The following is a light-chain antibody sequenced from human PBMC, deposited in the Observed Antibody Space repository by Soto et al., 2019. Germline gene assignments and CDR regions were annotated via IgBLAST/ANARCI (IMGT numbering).Light chain of an antibody. CDR3: HSYTSSPSHL. J-gene: IGLJ1*01. Sequence: QSVLTQPASVSGSPGQSITISCTGTSSDVGGYNYVSWYQQHPGKAPKLMIYDVSNRPSGVSNRFSGSKSGNTASLTISGLQAYDEADHYCHSYTSSPSHLFGTGTTV. V-gene: IGLV2-14*01. CDR2: DVS. CDR1: SSDVGGYNY.